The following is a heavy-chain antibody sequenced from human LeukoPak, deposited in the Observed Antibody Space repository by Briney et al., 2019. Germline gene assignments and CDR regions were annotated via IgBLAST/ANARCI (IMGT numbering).Heavy chain of an antibody. Sequence: GGSLRLSCLAAGFTFSSHAMSSVRQPPGNGLEWVSAIGYSGGSTYYADSVKGRFTISRDNSKNTLYLQMNSLRAEDTAVYYCAKDGYDFWSGYYSHTPFDYWGQGTLVTVSS. CDR2: IGYSGGST. CDR1: GFTFSSHA. J-gene: IGHJ4*02. CDR3: AKDGYDFWSGYYSHTPFDY. V-gene: IGHV3-23*01. D-gene: IGHD3-3*01.